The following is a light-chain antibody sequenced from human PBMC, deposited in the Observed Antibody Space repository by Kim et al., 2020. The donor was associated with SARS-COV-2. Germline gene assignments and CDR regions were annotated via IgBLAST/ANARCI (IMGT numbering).Light chain of an antibody. J-gene: IGKJ1*01. CDR2: GAS. CDR3: QQYGNSPQT. V-gene: IGKV3-20*01. Sequence: EVVLTQSPGTLSLSPGERATLSCRATQSVSSNYLAWYQQKPGQAPRLLIYGASSRATGIPDRFSGSGSGTGFTLTISRLEPEDFAVYYCQQYGNSPQTFGQGTKVDIK. CDR1: QSVSSNY.